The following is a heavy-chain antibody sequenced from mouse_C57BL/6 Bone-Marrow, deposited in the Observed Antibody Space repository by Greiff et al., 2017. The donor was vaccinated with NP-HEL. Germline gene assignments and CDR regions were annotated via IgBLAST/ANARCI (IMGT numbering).Heavy chain of an antibody. CDR2: IDPSDSYT. CDR3: ARGPYYGSSYYWYFDV. CDR1: GYTFTSYW. Sequence: QVQLQQPGAELVKPGASVKLSCKASGYTFTSYWMQWVKQRPGQGLEWIGEIDPSDSYTNYNQKFKGKATLTVDPSSSTAYMQLSSLTSEDSAVYYCARGPYYGSSYYWYFDVWGTGTTVTVSS. V-gene: IGHV1-50*01. J-gene: IGHJ1*03. D-gene: IGHD1-1*01.